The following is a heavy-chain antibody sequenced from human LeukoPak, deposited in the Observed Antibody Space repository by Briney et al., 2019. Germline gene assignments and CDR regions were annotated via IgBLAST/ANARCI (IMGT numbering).Heavy chain of an antibody. CDR3: ARGARGFLDS. CDR1: RFTFSSYE. J-gene: IGHJ4*02. V-gene: IGHV3-48*03. Sequence: PGGSLRLSCAASRFTFSSYEMNWVRPAPGKGLEWVSYISSGGDTIYYADSLKGRFTISRDNAKNSLFLQMNSLRAEDTAVYYCARGARGFLDSWGQGTLVTVSS. CDR2: ISSGGDTI. D-gene: IGHD3-22*01.